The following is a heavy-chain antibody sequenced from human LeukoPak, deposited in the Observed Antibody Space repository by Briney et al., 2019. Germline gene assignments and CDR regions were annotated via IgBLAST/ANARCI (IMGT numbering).Heavy chain of an antibody. V-gene: IGHV4-34*01. Sequence: SETLSLTCAVYGGSFSGYYWSWLRQPPGKGREWVGEINHSGSTNYNPSLKSRVTISVDTSKNQFSLKLSSVAAADTAVYYCARGVRRMTRAFDIWGQGTMVTVSS. CDR2: INHSGST. D-gene: IGHD2-8*01. CDR3: ARGVRRMTRAFDI. J-gene: IGHJ3*02. CDR1: GGSFSGYY.